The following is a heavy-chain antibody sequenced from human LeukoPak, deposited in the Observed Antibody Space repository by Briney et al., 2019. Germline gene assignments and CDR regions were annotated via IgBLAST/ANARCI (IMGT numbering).Heavy chain of an antibody. CDR1: GGSISSSSYY. Sequence: KPSETLSLTCTVSGGSISSSSYYWGWIRQPPGKGLEWIGSIYYSGSTYYSPSLKSRVTISVDTSKNQFSLKLSSVTAADTAVYYCARQCLRGIAAADPKGWFDPWGQGTLVTVSS. V-gene: IGHV4-39*01. CDR2: IYYSGST. D-gene: IGHD6-13*01. J-gene: IGHJ5*02. CDR3: ARQCLRGIAAADPKGWFDP.